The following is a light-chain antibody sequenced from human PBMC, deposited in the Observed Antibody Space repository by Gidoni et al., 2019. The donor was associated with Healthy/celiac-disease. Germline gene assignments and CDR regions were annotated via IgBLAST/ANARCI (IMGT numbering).Light chain of an antibody. J-gene: IGKJ4*01. CDR2: AAS. CDR3: QQRNSYPLT. Sequence: SQLTQSPSFLSAAVGYRVTITCRASQRVNSYLAWYQQKPGKAPKLLIYAASTLQSGVPSRFSGSGSGTEFTLTISSLQPEDFATYYCQQRNSYPLTFGGGTKVEIK. V-gene: IGKV1-9*01. CDR1: QRVNSY.